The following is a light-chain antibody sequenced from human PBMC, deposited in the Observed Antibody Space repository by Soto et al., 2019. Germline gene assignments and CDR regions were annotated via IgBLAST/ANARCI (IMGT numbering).Light chain of an antibody. Sequence: QSVLTQPPSASGSPGQSVTISCTGASSDVGGYNFVSWYQHHTGKAPRLMIYDVTQPPSGVPDRFSGSKSGNTASLTVSGLQVDDEAYYYCSSYAGSSIPVAFGGGTKVTVL. J-gene: IGLJ2*01. CDR1: SSDVGGYNF. CDR2: DVT. CDR3: SSYAGSSIPVA. V-gene: IGLV2-8*01.